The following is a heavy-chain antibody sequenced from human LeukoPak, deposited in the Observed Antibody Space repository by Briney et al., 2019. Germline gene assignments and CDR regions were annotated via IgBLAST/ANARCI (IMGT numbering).Heavy chain of an antibody. CDR2: ISYDESNK. V-gene: IGHV3-30-3*01. D-gene: IGHD6-13*01. CDR1: GFTFSSYS. J-gene: IGHJ4*02. CDR3: ARAVGAVGSAY. Sequence: GGSLSLSCAASGFTFSSYSMHWVRQAPGKGLEWVAVISYDESNKYYADSVKGRFTISRDNSKNTVYLQMDSLRGEDTAVYYCARAVGAVGSAYWGQGTLVTVSP.